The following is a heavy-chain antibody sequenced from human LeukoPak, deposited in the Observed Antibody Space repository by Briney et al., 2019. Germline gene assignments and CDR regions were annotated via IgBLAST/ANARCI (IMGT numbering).Heavy chain of an antibody. V-gene: IGHV3-7*03. D-gene: IGHD3-3*01. CDR1: GFTFGKYW. J-gene: IGHJ4*02. Sequence: GGSLRLSCVASGFTFGKYWMSWVRKAPGKGLEWVANIKLDGSEKNYVDSVKGRFTISRDNTKNSLYLQMNSLRAEDTAVFYCARDQYDTWSRRGNFDSWGQGTLVIVSS. CDR3: ARDQYDTWSRRGNFDS. CDR2: IKLDGSEK.